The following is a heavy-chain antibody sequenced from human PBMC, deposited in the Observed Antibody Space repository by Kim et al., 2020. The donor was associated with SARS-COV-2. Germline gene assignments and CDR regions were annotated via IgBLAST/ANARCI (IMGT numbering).Heavy chain of an antibody. D-gene: IGHD6-13*01. CDR3: VTDPGIAIDGTWGAPFGMDV. CDR1: GFTFSNYN. CDR2: ISSRTGTT. Sequence: GGSLRLSCAASGFTFSNYNMNWVRQAPGKGLEWVSYISSRTGTTHYADSVKGRFTISRDNVKNSLYLQMNNLRDEDTAIYYCVTDPGIAIDGTWGAPFGMDVWGQGTTVTVSS. V-gene: IGHV3-48*02. J-gene: IGHJ6*02.